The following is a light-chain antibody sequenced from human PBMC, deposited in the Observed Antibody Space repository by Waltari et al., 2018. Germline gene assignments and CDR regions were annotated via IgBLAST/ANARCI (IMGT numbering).Light chain of an antibody. CDR2: GAS. CDR1: QSISSSY. Sequence: EIVLTQSPGTLSLSLGERANLPCRASQSISSSYLAWYQQKSGQAPRLLIYGASSRATGIPDRISGGGSGTDFTLTISRLEPEDFAVYFCQQYASPPLTFGGGTKVEIK. J-gene: IGKJ4*01. CDR3: QQYASPPLT. V-gene: IGKV3-20*01.